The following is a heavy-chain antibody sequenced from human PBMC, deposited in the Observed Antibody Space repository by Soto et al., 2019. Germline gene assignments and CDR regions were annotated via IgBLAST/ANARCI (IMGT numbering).Heavy chain of an antibody. V-gene: IGHV4-59*01. J-gene: IGHJ4*02. Sequence: PSETLSLTCTVSGGSISSYYWSWIRQPPGKGLEWIGYIYYSGSTNYNPSLKSRVTISVDTSKNQFSLDLTSVTAADTAVYYCAREGDYGQFLGHWGQGTLVTVS. CDR1: GGSISSYY. D-gene: IGHD4-17*01. CDR3: AREGDYGQFLGH. CDR2: IYYSGST.